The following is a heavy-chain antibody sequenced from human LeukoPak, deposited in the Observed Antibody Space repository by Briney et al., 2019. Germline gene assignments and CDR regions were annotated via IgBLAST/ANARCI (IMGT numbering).Heavy chain of an antibody. CDR1: GGSISSYY. CDR2: TYYSGST. V-gene: IGHV4-59*01. D-gene: IGHD4-17*01. CDR3: ARADFTVLDY. J-gene: IGHJ4*02. Sequence: PSETLSLTCTVPGGSISSYYWSWIRQPPGKGLEWIGYTYYSGSTNYNPSLKSRVTISVDTSKNQFSLKLSSVTAADTAVYYCARADFTVLDYWGQGTLVTVSS.